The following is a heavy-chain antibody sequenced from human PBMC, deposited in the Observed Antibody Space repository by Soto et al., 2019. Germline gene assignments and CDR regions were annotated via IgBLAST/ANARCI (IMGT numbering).Heavy chain of an antibody. V-gene: IGHV3-11*01. CDR3: ARDRSPYYYGSNGVSFDP. Sequence: GGSLRLSCAASGFTFSDYYMSWIRQAPGKGLEWVSYISSSGSTIYYADSVKGRFTISRDNAKNSLYLQMNSLRAEDTAVYYCARDRSPYYYGSNGVSFDPWGQGTLVTVSS. J-gene: IGHJ5*02. CDR1: GFTFSDYY. D-gene: IGHD3-10*01. CDR2: ISSSGSTI.